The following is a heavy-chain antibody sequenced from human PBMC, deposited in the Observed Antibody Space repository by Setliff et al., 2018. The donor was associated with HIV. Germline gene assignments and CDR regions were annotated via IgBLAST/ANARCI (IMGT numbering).Heavy chain of an antibody. V-gene: IGHV1-46*01. CDR3: ARGWEGGMDY. CDR1: GYTFTRYF. CDR2: INPSGGST. Sequence: GASVKVSCKASGYTFTRYFMHCVRQAPGQGLEWLGMINPSGGSTWYAQKFQGRVTMTGDTSTNTLYMELSSLGSEDTAVYYCARGWEGGMDYWGQGTLVTVSS. D-gene: IGHD1-26*01. J-gene: IGHJ4*02.